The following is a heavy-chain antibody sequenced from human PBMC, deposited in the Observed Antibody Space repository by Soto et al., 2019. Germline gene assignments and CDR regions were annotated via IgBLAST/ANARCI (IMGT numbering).Heavy chain of an antibody. D-gene: IGHD3-16*01. V-gene: IGHV4-38-2*01. CDR1: GYSISSGYY. CDR3: ARVFGGQDAFDI. CDR2: IYHSGST. Sequence: PSETLSLTCAVSGYSISSGYYWGWIRQPPGKGREWIGSIYHSGSTYYNPSLKSRVTISVDTSKNQFSLKLSSVTAADTAVYYCARVFGGQDAFDIWGQGTMVTVSS. J-gene: IGHJ3*02.